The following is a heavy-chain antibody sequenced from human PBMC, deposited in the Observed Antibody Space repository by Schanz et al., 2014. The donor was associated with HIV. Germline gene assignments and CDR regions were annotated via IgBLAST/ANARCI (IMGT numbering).Heavy chain of an antibody. CDR3: AKPEYDSRGNSQSHFDS. CDR1: GFTFSSYG. Sequence: QVQLVESGGGVVQPGRSLRLSCAASGFTFSSYGMHWVRQAPGKGLEWVAVMSYDGIRKNYADSVNGRFTISRDNSKNTLYVQMTTLRTEDTAVYYCAKPEYDSRGNSQSHFDSWGQGTLVTVSS. CDR2: MSYDGIRK. D-gene: IGHD3-22*01. V-gene: IGHV3-33*05. J-gene: IGHJ4*02.